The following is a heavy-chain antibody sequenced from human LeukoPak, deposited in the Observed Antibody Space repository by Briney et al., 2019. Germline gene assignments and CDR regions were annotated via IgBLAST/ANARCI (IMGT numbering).Heavy chain of an antibody. CDR1: GFTLSSYM. Sequence: GGSLRLSCVASGFTLSSYMMSWVRQAPDKGLEWVAVIWYDGTNKYYADSVKGRFTISRDNSKNTLYLQMSSLRAEDTAVYYCAKDVTTGTLALDYWGQGTLVTVSS. J-gene: IGHJ4*02. V-gene: IGHV3-33*06. D-gene: IGHD1-1*01. CDR2: IWYDGTNK. CDR3: AKDVTTGTLALDY.